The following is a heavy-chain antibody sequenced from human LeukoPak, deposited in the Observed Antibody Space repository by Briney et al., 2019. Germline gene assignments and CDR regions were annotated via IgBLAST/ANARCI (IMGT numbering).Heavy chain of an antibody. J-gene: IGHJ4*02. Sequence: GGSLRLSCAASGFTFSSYWMHWVRQAPGKGLVWVSRINGDGSSTSYADSVKGRFTISRDNAKNTLYLQMNSLRADDTAVYYCTRDMSPAHFWGQGTLVTASS. D-gene: IGHD3-10*02. CDR1: GFTFSSYW. V-gene: IGHV3-74*01. CDR3: TRDMSPAHF. CDR2: INGDGSST.